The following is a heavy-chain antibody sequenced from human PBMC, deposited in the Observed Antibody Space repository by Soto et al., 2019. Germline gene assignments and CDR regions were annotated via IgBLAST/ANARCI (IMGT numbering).Heavy chain of an antibody. D-gene: IGHD3-16*02. Sequence: QVQLVQSGDEVRKPGSSVKVSCKASGYIFVNYGIAWVRQAPGQGLERMGWISPYSGNTNYASKVQGRLTMTTDTSTSTAYMDLGSRTSDDTAVYYCAMVDNFVTPTPQDVWGQGTTVTVSS. CDR1: GYIFVNYG. V-gene: IGHV1-18*01. CDR3: AMVDNFVTPTPQDV. CDR2: ISPYSGNT. J-gene: IGHJ6*02.